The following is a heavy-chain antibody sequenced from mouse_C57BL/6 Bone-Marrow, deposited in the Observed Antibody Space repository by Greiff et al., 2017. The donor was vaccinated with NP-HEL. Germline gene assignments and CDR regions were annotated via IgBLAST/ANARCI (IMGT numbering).Heavy chain of an antibody. D-gene: IGHD1-1*01. CDR3: ARCITTVVLDY. CDR2: IYPGSGST. Sequence: QVQLQQPGAELVKPGASVKMSCKASGYTFTSYWITWVKQRPGQGLEWIGDIYPGSGSTNYNAKFKSKATLTVDTSSITAYMQLSSLTSEDSAVYYDARCITTVVLDYWGQGTTLTVSS. CDR1: GYTFTSYW. V-gene: IGHV1-55*01. J-gene: IGHJ2*01.